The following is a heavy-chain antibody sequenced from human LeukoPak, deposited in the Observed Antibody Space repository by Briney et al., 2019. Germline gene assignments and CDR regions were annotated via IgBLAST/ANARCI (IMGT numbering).Heavy chain of an antibody. CDR2: INPNSGGT. CDR1: GYTFTGYY. D-gene: IGHD3-22*01. CDR3: AREIYPLDYYDSSGYYY. V-gene: IGHV1-2*02. Sequence: GASVRVSCTASGYTFTGYYMHWVRQAPGQGLEWMGWINPNSGGTNYAQKLQGRVTMTRDTSISTAYMELSRLRSDDTAVYYCAREIYPLDYYDSSGYYYWGQGTLVTVSS. J-gene: IGHJ4*02.